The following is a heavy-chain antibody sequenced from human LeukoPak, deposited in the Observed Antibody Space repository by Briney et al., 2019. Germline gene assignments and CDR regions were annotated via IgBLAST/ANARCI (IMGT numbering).Heavy chain of an antibody. CDR3: ASGESRNYYCFDY. D-gene: IGHD3-10*01. Sequence: SETLSLTCAVSADSINTYYWSWIRQPPGKGLEWIGYTYYSGSTNYNPSLKSRVTISVDTSKNQFSLKLTSVTAADTAVYFCASGESRNYYCFDYWGHGILVTVSS. J-gene: IGHJ4*01. V-gene: IGHV4-59*01. CDR2: TYYSGST. CDR1: ADSINTYY.